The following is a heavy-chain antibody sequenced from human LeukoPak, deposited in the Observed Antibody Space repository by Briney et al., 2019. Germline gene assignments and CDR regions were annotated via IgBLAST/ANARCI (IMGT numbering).Heavy chain of an antibody. D-gene: IGHD5-24*01. CDR2: ISSSSSTI. J-gene: IGHJ4*02. CDR1: GLTFSSYS. V-gene: IGHV3-48*02. CDR3: ARASFQRWLQLGGD. Sequence: GGSLRLSCAASGLTFSSYSMNWVRQAPGKGREGVSYISSSSSTIYYADSVKGRFTISRDNAKNSLYLQMNSLRDEDTAVYYCARASFQRWLQLGGDWGQGALVTVSS.